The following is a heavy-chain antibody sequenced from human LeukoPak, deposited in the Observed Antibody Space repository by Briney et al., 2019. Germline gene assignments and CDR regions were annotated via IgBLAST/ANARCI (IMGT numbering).Heavy chain of an antibody. J-gene: IGHJ3*02. CDR3: AHYYGSGSSYDAFDI. CDR1: GFTVSSNY. CDR2: IYSGGST. V-gene: IGHV3-66*01. D-gene: IGHD3-10*01. Sequence: GGSLRLSCAASGFTVSSNYMSWVRQAPGKGLEWVSVIYSGGSTYYADSVKGRFTISRDNAKNSLYLQMNSLRAEDTAVYYCAHYYGSGSSYDAFDIWGQGTMVTVSS.